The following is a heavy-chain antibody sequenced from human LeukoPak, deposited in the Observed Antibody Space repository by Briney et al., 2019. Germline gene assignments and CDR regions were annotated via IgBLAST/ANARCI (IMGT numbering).Heavy chain of an antibody. Sequence: GGSLRLSCAASGFTFSSYAMSWVRQAPGKGLEWVSGISGSGGSTYYADSVKGRFTISRDNSKNTLYLQMNSLRAEDTAVYYCARAKTTVTVFGVDYWGQGTLVTVSS. D-gene: IGHD4-17*01. CDR3: ARAKTTVTVFGVDY. CDR1: GFTFSSYA. J-gene: IGHJ4*02. V-gene: IGHV3-23*01. CDR2: ISGSGGST.